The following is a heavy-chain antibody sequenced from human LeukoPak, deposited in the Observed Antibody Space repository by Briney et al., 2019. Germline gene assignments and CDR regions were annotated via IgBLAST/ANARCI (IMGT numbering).Heavy chain of an antibody. CDR2: INPNSGGT. CDR3: ARDFRYCTNGVCSIMSY. D-gene: IGHD2-8*01. J-gene: IGHJ4*02. CDR1: GYTFTGYY. Sequence: ASVKVSCKASGYTFTGYYMHWVRQAPGQGREWMGRINPNSGGTNYAQKFQGRVTMTRDTSISTAYMELSRLRSDDTAVYYCARDFRYCTNGVCSIMSYWGQGTLVTVSS. V-gene: IGHV1-2*06.